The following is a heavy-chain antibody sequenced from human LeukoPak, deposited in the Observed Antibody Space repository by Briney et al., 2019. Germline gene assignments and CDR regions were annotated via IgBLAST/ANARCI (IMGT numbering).Heavy chain of an antibody. J-gene: IGHJ4*02. CDR1: GFTVSSNY. Sequence: GGSLRLSCAASGFTVSSNYMSWDRQAPGKGLEWVSVIYSGGSTYYADSVKGRFTISRDNSKNTLYLQMNSLRAEDTAVYYCASTRVNYYGSGSYYFDYWGQGTLVTVSS. CDR2: IYSGGST. D-gene: IGHD3-10*01. CDR3: ASTRVNYYGSGSYYFDY. V-gene: IGHV3-53*01.